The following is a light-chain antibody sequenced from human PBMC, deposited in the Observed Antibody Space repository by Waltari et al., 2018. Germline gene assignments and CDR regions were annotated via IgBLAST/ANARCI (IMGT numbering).Light chain of an antibody. CDR3: QQANQCLPPT. CDR1: QGISNW. CDR2: AGS. J-gene: IGKJ4*01. V-gene: IGKV1-12*01. Sequence: DIQMTQSPSSVSASIGDRVTITCRASQGISNWLAWYQQKPGKAPKLLTHAGSNLQSGVPSRCSGDGSGTDFSLTISSLQPEDFSTYYCQQANQCLPPTFGRGTKVEIK.